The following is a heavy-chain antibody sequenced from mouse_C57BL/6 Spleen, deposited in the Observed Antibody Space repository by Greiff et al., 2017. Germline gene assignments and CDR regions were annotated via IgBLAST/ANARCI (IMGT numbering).Heavy chain of an antibody. CDR1: GFTFSSYA. J-gene: IGHJ4*01. V-gene: IGHV5-4*01. CDR3: ARDQPFYAMDY. CDR2: ISDGGSYT. Sequence: EVQLQESGGGLVKPGGSLKLSCAASGFTFSSYAMSWVRQTPEKRLEWVATISDGGSYTYYPDNVKGRFTISRDNAKNNLYLQMSHLKSEDTAMYYCARDQPFYAMDYWGQGTSVTVSS. D-gene: IGHD6-1*01.